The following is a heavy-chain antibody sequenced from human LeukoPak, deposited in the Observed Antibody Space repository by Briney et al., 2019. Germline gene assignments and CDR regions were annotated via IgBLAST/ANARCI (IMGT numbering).Heavy chain of an antibody. CDR1: GFTFSDYT. J-gene: IGHJ4*02. D-gene: IGHD3/OR15-3a*01. Sequence: GGSLRLSCAASGFTFSDYTMDWVRQAPGKGLEWVSSISPSSTYIKYSDSVKGRFTISRDDAKNSPYLQMNSLSADDTAVYYCARDRDWNFDYWGQGTLVTVSS. CDR2: ISPSSTYI. V-gene: IGHV3-21*01. CDR3: ARDRDWNFDY.